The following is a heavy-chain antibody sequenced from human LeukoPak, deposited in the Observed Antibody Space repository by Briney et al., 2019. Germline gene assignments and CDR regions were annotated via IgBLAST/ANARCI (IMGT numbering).Heavy chain of an antibody. CDR3: ARAGAMVTMEALSY. J-gene: IGHJ4*02. CDR1: GFTFSSYE. Sequence: GGSLRLSCAASGFTFSSYEMNWVRQAPGKGLEWVSYISSSGSTIYYADSVKGRFTISRDKAKNSLYLQMNSLRAEDTAVYYCARAGAMVTMEALSYWGQGTLVTVSS. CDR2: ISSSGSTI. V-gene: IGHV3-48*03. D-gene: IGHD5-18*01.